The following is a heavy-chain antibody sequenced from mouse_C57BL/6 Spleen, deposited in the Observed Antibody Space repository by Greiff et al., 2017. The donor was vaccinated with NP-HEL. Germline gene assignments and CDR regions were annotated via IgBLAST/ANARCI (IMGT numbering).Heavy chain of an antibody. V-gene: IGHV1-9*01. CDR3: ARGDDYFDY. Sequence: QVQLQQSGAELMKPGASVKLSCKATGYTFTDYWIEWVKQRPGHGLEWIGEILPGNGSTNYNEKFQGKATLTADTSSNPAYMQLSSRTTEDSCINCCARGDDYFDYWGQGTTLTVSS. J-gene: IGHJ2*01. CDR2: ILPGNGST. D-gene: IGHD2-3*01. CDR1: GYTFTDYW.